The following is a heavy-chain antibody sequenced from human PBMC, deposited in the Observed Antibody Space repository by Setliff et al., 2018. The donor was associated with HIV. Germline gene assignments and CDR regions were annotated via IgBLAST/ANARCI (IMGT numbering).Heavy chain of an antibody. CDR1: GFTVNSNS. D-gene: IGHD3-22*01. CDR2: IYSVGIT. Sequence: GGSLRLSCAASGFTVNSNSMSWVRQAPGKGLEWVSVIYSVGITYYTDSVKGRFTISRDNSKNTLYLQMNSLRVEDTAIYYCAKAPGWLFLSHYWGQGTLVTVSS. J-gene: IGHJ4*02. V-gene: IGHV3-53*01. CDR3: AKAPGWLFLSHY.